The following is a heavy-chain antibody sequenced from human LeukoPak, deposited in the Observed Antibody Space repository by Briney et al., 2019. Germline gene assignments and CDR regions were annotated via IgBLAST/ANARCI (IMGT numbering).Heavy chain of an antibody. CDR1: GFTFSTYS. J-gene: IGHJ4*02. CDR3: ARGRSGWYEDF. Sequence: PGGSLRLSCGASGFTFSTYSMNWVRQAPGKGLEWISYISTSGSIIYYGDSVKGRFTISRDNAKNSLYLQMNSLRAEDTAVYYCARGRSGWYEDFWGQGTLVTVSS. V-gene: IGHV3-48*01. CDR2: ISTSGSII. D-gene: IGHD6-19*01.